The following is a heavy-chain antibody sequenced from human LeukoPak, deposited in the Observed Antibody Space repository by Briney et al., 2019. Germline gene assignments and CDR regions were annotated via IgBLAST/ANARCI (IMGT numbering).Heavy chain of an antibody. J-gene: IGHJ4*02. CDR2: INHSGST. Sequence: SETLSLTCAVYGGSFSGYYWSWIRQPPGKGLEWIGEINHSGSTNYNPSLKSRVTISVDTSKNQFSLKLSSVTAADTAVYYCASFTVRHVSDYWGQGTPVTVSS. CDR1: GGSFSGYY. CDR3: ASFTVRHVSDY. V-gene: IGHV4-34*01. D-gene: IGHD3-10*01.